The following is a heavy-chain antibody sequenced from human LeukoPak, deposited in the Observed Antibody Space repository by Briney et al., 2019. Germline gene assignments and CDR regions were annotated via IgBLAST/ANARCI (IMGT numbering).Heavy chain of an antibody. Sequence: SETLSLTCTVSGGSISNYYWSWIRQPAGKGLEWIGRIYSRGSTDYNPSLKSRVTMSVDTSKNQFSLNLRSVTAADTAVYYCARGPPPDFDCWGQGTLVTVSS. CDR3: ARGPPPDFDC. CDR2: IYSRGST. CDR1: GGSISNYY. V-gene: IGHV4-4*07. J-gene: IGHJ4*02.